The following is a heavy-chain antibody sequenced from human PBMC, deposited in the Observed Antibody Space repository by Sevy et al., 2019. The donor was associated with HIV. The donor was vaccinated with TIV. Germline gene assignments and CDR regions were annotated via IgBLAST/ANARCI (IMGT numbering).Heavy chain of an antibody. CDR2: ISYDGSNK. CDR1: GFTFSSYG. D-gene: IGHD5-18*01. Sequence: GGSLRLSCAASGFTFSSYGMHWVRQAPGKGLEWVAVISYDGSNKYYADSVKGRFTISRDNSKNTLYLQMNSLRAEGTAVYYCAKMGPDRYGDTAAIYYYYYYMDVWGKGTTVTVSS. V-gene: IGHV3-30*18. J-gene: IGHJ6*03. CDR3: AKMGPDRYGDTAAIYYYYYYMDV.